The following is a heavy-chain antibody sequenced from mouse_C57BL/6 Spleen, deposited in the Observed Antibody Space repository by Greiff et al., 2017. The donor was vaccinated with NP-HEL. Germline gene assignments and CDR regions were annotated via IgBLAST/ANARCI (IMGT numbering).Heavy chain of an antibody. CDR1: GYTFTSYW. Sequence: QVQLKQPGAELVKPGASVKLSCKASGYTFTSYWMHWVKQRPGQGLEWIGMIHPNSGSTNYNEKFKSKATLTVDKSSSTAYMQLSSLTSEDSAVYYCYYGSSSFAYWGQGTLVTVSA. V-gene: IGHV1-64*01. CDR3: YYGSSSFAY. D-gene: IGHD1-1*01. J-gene: IGHJ3*01. CDR2: IHPNSGST.